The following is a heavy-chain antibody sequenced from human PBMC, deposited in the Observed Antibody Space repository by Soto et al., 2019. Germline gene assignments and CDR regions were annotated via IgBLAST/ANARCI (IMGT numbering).Heavy chain of an antibody. CDR1: GDSISISSYY. CDR3: TRANWYSEY. CDR2: IYYSGST. D-gene: IGHD7-27*01. J-gene: IGHJ4*02. Sequence: PSETLSLTCTISGDSISISSYYWAWIRQPPGKGLEWIGYIYYSGSTNYNPSLKSRVTISVDTSKNQFSLKLSSVTAADTAIYYCTRANWYSEYWGQGTLVTVSS. V-gene: IGHV4-61*05.